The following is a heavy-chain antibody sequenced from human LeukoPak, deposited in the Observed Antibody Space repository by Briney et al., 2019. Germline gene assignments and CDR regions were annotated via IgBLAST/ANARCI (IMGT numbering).Heavy chain of an antibody. V-gene: IGHV3-7*01. CDR3: ARDPRRRFLGIMLLRTNGY. D-gene: IGHD3-16*01. Sequence: PGGSLRLSCAASGFTFSSYWMSWVRQAPGKGLEWVANIKQDGSEKYYVDSVKGRFTISRDNAKNSLYLQMNSLRAEDTAVYYCARDPRRRFLGIMLLRTNGYWGQGTLITVSS. CDR2: IKQDGSEK. CDR1: GFTFSSYW. J-gene: IGHJ4*02.